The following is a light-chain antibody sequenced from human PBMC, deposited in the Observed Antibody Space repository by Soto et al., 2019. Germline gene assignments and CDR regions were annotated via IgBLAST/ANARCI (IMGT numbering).Light chain of an antibody. CDR2: GAS. J-gene: IGKJ2*01. Sequence: EIVMTQSPATLSVSPGERVTLSCRASQSVSTNLGWYQQRPGQAPRLLIYGASTRATGIPARFSGSGSGTEFTLTISSLQSEDFALYYCQQYDYWYTFGQGTKLEIK. V-gene: IGKV3-15*01. CDR1: QSVSTN. CDR3: QQYDYWYT.